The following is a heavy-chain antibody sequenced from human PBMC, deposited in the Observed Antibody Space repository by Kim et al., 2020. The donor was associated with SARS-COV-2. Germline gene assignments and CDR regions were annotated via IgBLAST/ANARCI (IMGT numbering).Heavy chain of an antibody. J-gene: IGHJ3*02. CDR1: GGSISSSSYY. D-gene: IGHD3-3*01. CDR3: ARSLGAGPSTIFGVVIIPDAFDI. V-gene: IGHV4-39*01. Sequence: SETLSLTCTVSGGSISSSSYYWGWIRQPPGKGLEWIGSIYYSGSTYYNPSLKSRVTISVDTPKNQFSLKLSSVTAADTAVYYCARSLGAGPSTIFGVVIIPDAFDIWGQGTMVTVSS. CDR2: IYYSGST.